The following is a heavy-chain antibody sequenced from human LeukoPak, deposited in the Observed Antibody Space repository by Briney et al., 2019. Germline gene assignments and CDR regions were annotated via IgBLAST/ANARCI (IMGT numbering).Heavy chain of an antibody. V-gene: IGHV3-30*18. CDR1: GFTFSSYG. J-gene: IGHJ4*02. CDR3: AKDPGSLYFDY. D-gene: IGHD1-26*01. CDR2: ISYDGSNK. Sequence: PGRSLRLSCAASGFTFSSYGMHWVRQAPGKGLEWVAVISYDGSNKYYADSVKGRFTISRDNSKNTLYLQMNSLRAEDTAVYYCAKDPGSLYFDYWGQGTLVTVSS.